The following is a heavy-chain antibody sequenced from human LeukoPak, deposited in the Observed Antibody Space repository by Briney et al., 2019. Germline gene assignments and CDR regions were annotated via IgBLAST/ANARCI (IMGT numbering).Heavy chain of an antibody. CDR2: IWNDGSDD. CDR3: AREKIAAAGTGTDY. J-gene: IGHJ4*02. Sequence: GGSLRLSCAASGFSFSSYGMHWVRQAPGKGLEWVAVIWNDGSDDYYKDSVKGRFTISRNNSKNTLYLQMNSLRAEDTAVYYCAREKIAAAGTGTDYWGQGTLVTVSS. D-gene: IGHD6-13*01. CDR1: GFSFSSYG. V-gene: IGHV3-33*01.